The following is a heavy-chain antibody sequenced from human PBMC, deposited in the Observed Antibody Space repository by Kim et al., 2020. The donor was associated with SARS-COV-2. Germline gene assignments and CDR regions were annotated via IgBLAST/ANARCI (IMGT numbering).Heavy chain of an antibody. V-gene: IGHV3-74*01. CDR2: ITSDGSDT. Sequence: GGSLRLSCAASGFTFSSYWIHWVRQAPGKGVVWVSRITSDGSDTTYGDSVKGRFTSSRDNAKNTLYLQMDSLRAEDTAVYYCARGNYHAMDVWGQGTTVT. J-gene: IGHJ6*02. CDR3: ARGNYHAMDV. CDR1: GFTFSSYW.